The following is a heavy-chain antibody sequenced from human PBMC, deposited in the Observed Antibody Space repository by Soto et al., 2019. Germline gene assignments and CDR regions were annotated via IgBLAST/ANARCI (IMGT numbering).Heavy chain of an antibody. Sequence: QITLKESGPMLVKPTQTLTLTCTFSGFSLSTLGVGVGWIRQPPGKALEWLALIYWDDEKRYSPSVKSRLTITKDTSKNPVVLTMTKMDPVDTATYYCAHSNYWFDPWGQGTLVTVSS. CDR2: IYWDDEK. J-gene: IGHJ5*02. CDR1: GFSLSTLGVG. CDR3: AHSNYWFDP. V-gene: IGHV2-5*02.